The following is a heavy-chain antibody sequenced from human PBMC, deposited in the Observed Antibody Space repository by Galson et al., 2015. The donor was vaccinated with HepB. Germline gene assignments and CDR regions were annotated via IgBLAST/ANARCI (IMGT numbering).Heavy chain of an antibody. D-gene: IGHD2-21*01. V-gene: IGHV5-51*01. CDR3: ARQDCGGDCYSGDYYYYMDV. CDR1: GSSFTSYW. Sequence: QSGAEVNKPGESLKLPCKGSGSSFTSYWIGWVRQMPGKGLEWMGIIYPGDSDTRYSPSFQGQVTIAADKSISTAYLQWRSLKASDTAMYYCARQDCGGDCYSGDYYYYMDVWGKGTTVTVSS. J-gene: IGHJ6*03. CDR2: IYPGDSDT.